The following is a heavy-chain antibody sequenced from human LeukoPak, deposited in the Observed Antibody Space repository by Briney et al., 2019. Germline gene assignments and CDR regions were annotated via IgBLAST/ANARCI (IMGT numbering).Heavy chain of an antibody. CDR3: ASTRTLTGPTYY. V-gene: IGHV1-69*13. CDR1: GGTFKTFA. CDR2: VIPIFGPP. J-gene: IGHJ4*02. Sequence: SVKVSCKASGGTFKTFAISWVRQAPAQGLEWMGGVIPIFGPPNYAQKFQGRVTITADESTSTAYMELSSLRSEDTGLYYCASTRTLTGPTYYWGQGTLVTVSS. D-gene: IGHD3-9*01.